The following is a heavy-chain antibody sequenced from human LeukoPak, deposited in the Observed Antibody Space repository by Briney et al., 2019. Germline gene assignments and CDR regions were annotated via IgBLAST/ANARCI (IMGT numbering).Heavy chain of an antibody. CDR1: GGSISSSSYY. Sequence: SSETLSLTCTVSGGSISSSSYYWGWIRQPPGQGLEWIGSIYYSGSTYYNPSLKSRVTISVDTSKNQFSLKLSSVTAADTAVYYCARGDYGDYVFDYWGQGTLVTVSS. CDR3: ARGDYGDYVFDY. D-gene: IGHD4-17*01. J-gene: IGHJ4*02. CDR2: IYYSGST. V-gene: IGHV4-39*07.